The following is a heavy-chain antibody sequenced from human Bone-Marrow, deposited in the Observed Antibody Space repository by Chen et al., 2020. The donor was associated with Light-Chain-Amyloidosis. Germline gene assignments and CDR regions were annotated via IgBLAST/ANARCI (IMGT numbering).Heavy chain of an antibody. J-gene: IGHJ4*02. V-gene: IGHV1-2*06. D-gene: IGHD3-3*01. Sequence: QVQLVQSGAEVKKPGASVRVACKASGYTFTDNWIHWLRQAPGEGPQWLGRMNPNKGATNTGLDFMATVTMTRDTSTNTAYMALSRLRGDDTAVYYCARGSNNFWSGYYYRFAFWGQGTLVIVSS. CDR1: GYTFTDNW. CDR3: ARGSNNFWSGYYYRFAF. CDR2: MNPNKGAT.